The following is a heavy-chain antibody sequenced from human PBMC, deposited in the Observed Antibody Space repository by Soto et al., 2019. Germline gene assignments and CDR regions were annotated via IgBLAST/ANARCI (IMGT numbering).Heavy chain of an antibody. CDR3: AKDDRIVVDYYNYYYMDV. D-gene: IGHD2-21*01. Sequence: QVQLVESGGGVVQPGRSLRLSCVASGSTFSSYGMHWVRQAPGKGLEWVAVISYDGNNKYYADSVKGRFTISRDNSRNTLYLQMNSLRGEDTAVYYCAKDDRIVVDYYNYYYMDVWGKGTTVTVSS. J-gene: IGHJ6*03. V-gene: IGHV3-30*18. CDR2: ISYDGNNK. CDR1: GSTFSSYG.